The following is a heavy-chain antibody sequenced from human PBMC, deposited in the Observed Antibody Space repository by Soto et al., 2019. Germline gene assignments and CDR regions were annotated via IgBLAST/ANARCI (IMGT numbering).Heavy chain of an antibody. J-gene: IGHJ4*02. CDR2: ISFDGRET. CDR3: AKNMNGVTSIPCNIDY. CDR1: GFTFSQFG. D-gene: IGHD3-10*01. V-gene: IGHV3-30*18. Sequence: QVQLVESGGGVVQPGRSLRLSCSASGFTFSQFGMHWVRRAPGKGLEWVAVISFDGRETYYSDSVKGRFTISRDNSKNTLYLQVNSLRADDTAVYYCAKNMNGVTSIPCNIDYWGQGTLVTVSS.